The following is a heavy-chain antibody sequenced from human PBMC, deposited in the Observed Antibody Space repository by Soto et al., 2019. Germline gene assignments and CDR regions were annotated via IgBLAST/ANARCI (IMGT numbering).Heavy chain of an antibody. CDR1: GFTFSNFA. CDR3: AKDGGGAPIFGVVNNWFDP. Sequence: EVQLLESGGGLVQPGGSLRLSCAASGFTFSNFAMSWVRQAPGKGLEWVSAISGSGARTYYADSVKGRFTISRDNSKSTVYLQMDSMRAGDTAVYYCAKDGGGAPIFGVVNNWFDPWGQGTLVTVSS. V-gene: IGHV3-23*01. CDR2: ISGSGART. J-gene: IGHJ5*02. D-gene: IGHD3-3*01.